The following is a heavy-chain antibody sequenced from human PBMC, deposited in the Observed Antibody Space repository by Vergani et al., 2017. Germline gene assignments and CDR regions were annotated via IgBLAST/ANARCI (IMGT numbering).Heavy chain of an antibody. CDR2: ISGSVGST. CDR1: GFTFSSYA. D-gene: IGHD3-10*01. J-gene: IGHJ6*02. V-gene: IGHV3-23*01. CDR3: ARDDEIRFGELLSAYYYYGMDV. Sequence: EVQLLESGGGLVQPGGSLRLSCAASGFTFSSYAMSWVRQAPGKGLEWVSAISGSVGSTYYADSVKGRFTISRDNSKNTLYLQMNSLRAEDTAVYYCARDDEIRFGELLSAYYYYGMDVWGQGTTVTVSS.